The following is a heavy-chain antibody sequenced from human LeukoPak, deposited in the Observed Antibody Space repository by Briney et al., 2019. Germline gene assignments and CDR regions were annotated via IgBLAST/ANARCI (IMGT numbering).Heavy chain of an antibody. D-gene: IGHD2-15*01. V-gene: IGHV3-33*01. J-gene: IGHJ3*02. CDR3: ARERLENCHDDSCPDAFDI. Sequence: GTSLRLSCAASGFSFSSYLMRCVRQAPGKGLEWVALIGLDVSRKYYGDSVKGRFTISRDNSKNTLYLQMNSLSDEDTAVYFCARERLENCHDDSCPDAFDIWGQGTMVTVSS. CDR2: IGLDVSRK. CDR1: GFSFSSYL.